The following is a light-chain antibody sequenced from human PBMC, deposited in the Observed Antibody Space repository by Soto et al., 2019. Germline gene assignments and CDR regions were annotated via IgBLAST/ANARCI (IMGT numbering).Light chain of an antibody. CDR2: DAS. CDR3: QQRSNWPPFT. Sequence: ILLTQSPATLSLSPGERATLSCRASQSVSIYLAWYQQKPCQAPRLLIYDASNRATGIPARFSGSGSGTDFTLTISSLEPEDFAVYYCQQRSNWPPFTFGQGTRLEIK. CDR1: QSVSIY. J-gene: IGKJ5*01. V-gene: IGKV3-11*01.